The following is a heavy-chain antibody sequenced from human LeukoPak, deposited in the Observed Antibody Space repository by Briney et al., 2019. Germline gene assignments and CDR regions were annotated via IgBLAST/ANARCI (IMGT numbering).Heavy chain of an antibody. Sequence: GGSLRLSCAASGFTFSSYGMHWVRQAPGKGLEWVAVISYDGSNKYYADSVKGRFTISRDNSKNTLYLQMNSLRAEDTAVYFCARERQDTILHSGAFDIWGQGTMVTVSS. V-gene: IGHV3-30*03. J-gene: IGHJ3*02. CDR3: ARERQDTILHSGAFDI. CDR1: GFTFSSYG. CDR2: ISYDGSNK. D-gene: IGHD2-21*01.